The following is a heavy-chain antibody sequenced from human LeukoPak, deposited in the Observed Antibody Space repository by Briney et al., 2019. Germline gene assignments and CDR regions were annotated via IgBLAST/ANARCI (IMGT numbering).Heavy chain of an antibody. D-gene: IGHD2-21*02. CDR2: ISDYLGKT. CDR3: ARCPSWIFCGGDCYIPTNFDL. Sequence: ASVKVSCKASGYSFTTYGITWVRQVPGQLPEWMGWISDYLGKTISAQKFQGRVTMTTDTSTSTAYMELRSLRSDDTAVYYCARCPSWIFCGGDCYIPTNFDLWGQGSLVTVSS. CDR1: GYSFTTYG. V-gene: IGHV1-18*01. J-gene: IGHJ4*02.